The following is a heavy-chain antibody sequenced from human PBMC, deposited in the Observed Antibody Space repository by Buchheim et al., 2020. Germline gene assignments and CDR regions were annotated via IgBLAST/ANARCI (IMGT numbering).Heavy chain of an antibody. CDR2: IWYDGSNK. Sequence: QVQLVESGGGVVQPGRSLRLSCAASGFTFSSYGMHWVRQAPGKGLEWVAGIWYDGSNKYYADSVKGRFTIYRDNSKNTLYLQMKSLRAEDTAVYYCARAGATTRIFDYWGQRTL. CDR3: ARAGATTRIFDY. V-gene: IGHV3-33*01. D-gene: IGHD1-26*01. CDR1: GFTFSSYG. J-gene: IGHJ4*02.